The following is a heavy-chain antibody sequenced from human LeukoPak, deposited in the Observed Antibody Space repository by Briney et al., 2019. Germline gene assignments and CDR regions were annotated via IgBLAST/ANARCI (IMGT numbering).Heavy chain of an antibody. J-gene: IGHJ5*02. CDR3: ARDRSSTIDP. V-gene: IGHV4-39*07. CDR1: GGSISSSSYY. CDR2: IYYSGST. D-gene: IGHD1-1*01. Sequence: SETLSLTCTVSGGSISSSSYYWGWIRQPTGKGLEWIGSIYYSGSTYYNPSLKSRVTISVDTSKNQFSLKLSSVTAADTAVYYCARDRSSTIDPWGQGTLVTVSS.